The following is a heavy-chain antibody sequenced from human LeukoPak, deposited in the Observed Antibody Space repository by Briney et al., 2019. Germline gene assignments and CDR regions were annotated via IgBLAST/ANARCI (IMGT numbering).Heavy chain of an antibody. V-gene: IGHV4-61*02. CDR2: IHISGST. D-gene: IGHD3-22*01. Sequence: PSETLSLTCTVSGDPINSGSYSWTWIRQPAGKGLEWIGRIHISGSTHYTPSLKIRVTISVDTSKNQFSLKLSSVPAADTAVYYCARADRIGYSGNVVAFDIWSQGTMVTVSS. CDR1: GDPINSGSYS. CDR3: ARADRIGYSGNVVAFDI. J-gene: IGHJ3*02.